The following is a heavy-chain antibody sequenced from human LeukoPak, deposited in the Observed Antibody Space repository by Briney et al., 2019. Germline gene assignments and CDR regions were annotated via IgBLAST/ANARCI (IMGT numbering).Heavy chain of an antibody. CDR3: AKDQGEDYYYYGMDV. V-gene: IGHV3-30*18. J-gene: IGHJ6*02. CDR2: ISYDGSNK. CDR1: GFTFSSYG. Sequence: PGRSLRLSCAASGFTFSSYGMHWVRQAPGKGLEWVAVISYDGSNKYYADSVKGRFTISRDNSKNTLYLQMNSLRAEDTAVYYCAKDQGEDYYYYGMDVWGQGTTVTVSS.